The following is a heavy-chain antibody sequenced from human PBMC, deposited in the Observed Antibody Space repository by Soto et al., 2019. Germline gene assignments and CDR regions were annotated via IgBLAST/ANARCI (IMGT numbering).Heavy chain of an antibody. Sequence: QVQLVQSGAEVKKPGASVKVSCKASGYTFTSYDINWVRQATGQGLEWMGWMNPNSGNTGYAQKVQGRVTMTRNTSIGTAYMELSSLRSEDTAVYYCARVKRGYSYGPKNDYYYYMDVWGKGTTVTVSS. D-gene: IGHD5-18*01. J-gene: IGHJ6*03. V-gene: IGHV1-8*01. CDR1: GYTFTSYD. CDR3: ARVKRGYSYGPKNDYYYYMDV. CDR2: MNPNSGNT.